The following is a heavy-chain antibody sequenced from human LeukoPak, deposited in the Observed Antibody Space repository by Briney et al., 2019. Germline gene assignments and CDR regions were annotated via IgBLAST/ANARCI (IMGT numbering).Heavy chain of an antibody. V-gene: IGHV4-4*09. J-gene: IGHJ6*03. CDR2: INTSGST. Sequence: SETLSLTCTVSGGSISSYYWSWIRQPPGKGLEWIGYINTSGSTNYNPSLKSRVTISVDTSKNQFSLKLSSVTAADTAVYYCAKSSTSNGHYYYYMDVWGKGTTVTVSS. CDR1: GGSISSYY. D-gene: IGHD1-1*01. CDR3: AKSSTSNGHYYYYMDV.